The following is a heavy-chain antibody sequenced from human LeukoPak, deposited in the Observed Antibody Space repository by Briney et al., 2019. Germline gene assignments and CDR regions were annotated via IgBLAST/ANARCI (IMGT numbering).Heavy chain of an antibody. D-gene: IGHD1-26*01. V-gene: IGHV4-4*07. CDR3: AKVYAQWELLQQFGY. CDR1: GGSISNYY. Sequence: SETLSLTCTVSGGSISNYYWSWIRQPAGKGLEWIGRIYKSGSSNYNPSLKSRVSMSVDSSKNHFSLNLTSVTAEDTAVYYCAKVYAQWELLQQFGYWGQGTLVTVSS. CDR2: IYKSGSS. J-gene: IGHJ4*02.